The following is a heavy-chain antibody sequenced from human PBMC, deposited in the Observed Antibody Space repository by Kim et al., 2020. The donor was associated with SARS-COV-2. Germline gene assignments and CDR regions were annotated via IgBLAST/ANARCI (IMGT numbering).Heavy chain of an antibody. J-gene: IGHJ2*01. Sequence: SVTGRFTISRDKSRDTLYLQMNSVRAEDTAVYYCATENGRGGEIWYFDVWGRGTVVTVAS. V-gene: IGHV3-53*01. CDR3: ATENGRGGEIWYFDV. D-gene: IGHD4-17*01.